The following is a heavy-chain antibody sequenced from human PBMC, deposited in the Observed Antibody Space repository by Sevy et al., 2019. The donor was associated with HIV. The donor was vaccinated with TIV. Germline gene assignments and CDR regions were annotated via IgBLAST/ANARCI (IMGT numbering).Heavy chain of an antibody. Sequence: GGSLRLSCAASGFTFSSYNMNWVRQAPGKGLEWVSYISSSSTIYYADSVKGRFTISRDNAKNSLYLQMNSLRDEDTAVYYCARGYCSGGNCYSDDGMDVWGQGTTVTVSS. CDR3: ARGYCSGGNCYSDDGMDV. D-gene: IGHD2-15*01. CDR2: ISSSSTI. CDR1: GFTFSSYN. V-gene: IGHV3-48*02. J-gene: IGHJ6*01.